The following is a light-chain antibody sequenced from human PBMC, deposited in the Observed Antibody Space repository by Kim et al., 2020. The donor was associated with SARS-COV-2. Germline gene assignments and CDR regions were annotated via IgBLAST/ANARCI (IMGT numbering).Light chain of an antibody. V-gene: IGLV2-8*01. CDR3: SSYAGTNNFYV. J-gene: IGLJ1*01. Sequence: HSVTKSFSRSCSDVGGYNYVAWHQHHPGKAHKLIIYDVNNRPSGVPNRFSGSKSGNPASLTVSGLQSEDEADYYCSSYAGTNNFYVFGTGTKVTVL. CDR2: DVN. CDR1: CSDVGGYNY.